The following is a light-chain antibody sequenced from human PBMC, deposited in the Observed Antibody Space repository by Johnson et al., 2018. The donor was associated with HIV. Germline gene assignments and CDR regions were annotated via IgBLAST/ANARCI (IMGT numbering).Light chain of an antibody. CDR1: SSNIGSNT. V-gene: IGLV1-44*01. CDR3: ATWDSSLSTYV. J-gene: IGLJ1*01. Sequence: QSVLTQPPSVSAAPGQKVTISCSGSSSNIGSNTVNWYQQLPGTAPKLLIYDNNQRPSGVPDRFSGSKSGTSASLAISGLQSEDEADYCCATWDSSLSTYVFGTGTKVTVL. CDR2: DNN.